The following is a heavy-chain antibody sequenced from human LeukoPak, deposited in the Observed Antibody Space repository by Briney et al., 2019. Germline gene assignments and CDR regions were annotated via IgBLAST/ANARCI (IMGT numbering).Heavy chain of an antibody. D-gene: IGHD6-19*01. CDR1: GFTFDKYA. CDR3: ATDPYSRGWSGGDYFDQ. Sequence: GGSLRLSCAASGFTFDKYAMSWVRQAPGKGLEWVSSVGAGGGAPYYSDSVKGRFGISRDNSKSTLYLQMTGLTDEDTAIYYCATDPYSRGWSGGDYFDQWGRGTLVTVSS. J-gene: IGHJ4*02. V-gene: IGHV3-23*01. CDR2: VGAGGGAP.